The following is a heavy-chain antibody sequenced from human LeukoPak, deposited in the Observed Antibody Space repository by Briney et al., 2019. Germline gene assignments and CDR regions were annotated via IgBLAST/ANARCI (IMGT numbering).Heavy chain of an antibody. CDR2: IYPGDSDT. Sequence: GESLKISCTGSGYTFKYYWIGWVRQMPGKGLEWMGIIYPGDSDTRYSPSFQGQVTISADKSISTAYLQWSSLKASDTAMYYCARHPNPEYCSSTNCYTDCWGQGTLVTVSS. D-gene: IGHD2-2*02. J-gene: IGHJ4*02. CDR1: GYTFKYYW. V-gene: IGHV5-51*01. CDR3: ARHPNPEYCSSTNCYTDC.